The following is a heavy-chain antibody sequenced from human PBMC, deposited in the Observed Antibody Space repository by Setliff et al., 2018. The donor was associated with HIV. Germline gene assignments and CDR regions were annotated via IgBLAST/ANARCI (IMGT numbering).Heavy chain of an antibody. Sequence: PSETLSLTCAVSGYSISSSHWWGWIRQPPGKGLEWIGYIYYSGSTNYNPPLKSRATMSADTSNNRFSLKLSSVTALDTAVYYCAKTVVGDSYALPNDGFDIWGQGTMVTVSS. CDR1: GYSISSSHW. J-gene: IGHJ3*02. D-gene: IGHD3-16*01. CDR3: AKTVVGDSYALPNDGFDI. CDR2: IYYSGST. V-gene: IGHV4-28*06.